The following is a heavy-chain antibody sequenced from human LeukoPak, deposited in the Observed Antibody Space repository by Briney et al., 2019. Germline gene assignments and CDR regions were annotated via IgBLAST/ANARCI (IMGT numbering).Heavy chain of an antibody. CDR3: ARDPRSGSYYVFDY. V-gene: IGHV3-33*01. D-gene: IGHD1-26*01. Sequence: GGSLRLSCAASGFTFSSYGMHWVRQAPGKGLEWVAVIWYDGSNKYYADSVKGRFTISRDNSKNTLYLQMNSLRAEDTAVYYCARDPRSGSYYVFDYWGQGTLVTVSS. J-gene: IGHJ4*02. CDR1: GFTFSSYG. CDR2: IWYDGSNK.